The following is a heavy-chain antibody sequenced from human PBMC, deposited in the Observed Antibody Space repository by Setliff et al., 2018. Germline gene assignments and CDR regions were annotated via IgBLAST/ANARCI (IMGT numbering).Heavy chain of an antibody. Sequence: SETLSLTCTVSGGSISSGDYYWSWIRQPPGKGLEWIGYIYSSVSTYYNPSLKSRVSIPVDTSKNQFPLKLSSVTAADTAVYYCARESRYYYDNLGTLDYWGQGTLVTVS. J-gene: IGHJ4*02. CDR3: ARESRYYYDNLGTLDY. V-gene: IGHV4-30-4*08. CDR2: IYSSVST. D-gene: IGHD3-22*01. CDR1: GGSISSGDYY.